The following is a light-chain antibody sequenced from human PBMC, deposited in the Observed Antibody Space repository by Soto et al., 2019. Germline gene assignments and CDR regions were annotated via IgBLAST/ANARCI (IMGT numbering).Light chain of an antibody. Sequence: DIVMTQSPDSLAVSLGERATINCKSSQSVLYNSNNKNHLAWYQQKPGQPPKLLLYWASTRESGVPDRFIGSGSGTDFTLTISSLQAEDVAVYFCQQYYSAPLTFGGGTKVEIK. CDR2: WAS. CDR1: QSVLYNSNNKNH. CDR3: QQYYSAPLT. V-gene: IGKV4-1*01. J-gene: IGKJ4*01.